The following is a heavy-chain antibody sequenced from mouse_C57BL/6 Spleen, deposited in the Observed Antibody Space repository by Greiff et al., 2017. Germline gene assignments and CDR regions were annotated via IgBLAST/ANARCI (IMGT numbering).Heavy chain of an antibody. Sequence: EVKVVESGGDLVKPGGSLKLSCAASGFTFSSYGMSWVRQTPDKRLEWVATISSGGSYTYYPDSVKGRFTISRDNAKNTLYLQMSSLKSEDTAMYYCARHEDDYDGGGFAYWGQGTLVTVSA. J-gene: IGHJ3*01. CDR3: ARHEDDYDGGGFAY. CDR2: ISSGGSYT. V-gene: IGHV5-6*01. CDR1: GFTFSSYG. D-gene: IGHD2-4*01.